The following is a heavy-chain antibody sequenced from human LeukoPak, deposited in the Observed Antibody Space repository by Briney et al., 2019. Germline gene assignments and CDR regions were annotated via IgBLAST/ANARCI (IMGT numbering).Heavy chain of an antibody. V-gene: IGHV4-4*07. Sequence: SETLSLTCTVSGGSISSYYWSWIRQPAGKGLEWIGRIYTSGSTNYNPSLKSRVTMSVDTSKNQFSLKLSSVTAADTAVYYCARGRVAYSSGWYAERFDYWGQGTLVTVSS. CDR3: ARGRVAYSSGWYAERFDY. J-gene: IGHJ4*02. CDR1: GGSISSYY. D-gene: IGHD6-19*01. CDR2: IYTSGST.